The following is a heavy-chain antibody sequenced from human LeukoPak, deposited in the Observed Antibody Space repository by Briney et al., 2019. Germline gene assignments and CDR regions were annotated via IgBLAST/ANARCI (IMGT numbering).Heavy chain of an antibody. CDR2: ISADNGNT. CDR1: GGTFSSYA. J-gene: IGHJ4*02. V-gene: IGHV1-18*01. CDR3: ARDDSGRERGVDY. Sequence: ASVKVSCKASGGTFSSYAISWVRQAPGQGLEWMGWISADNGNTNYAQKFQGRVTMTTDTSTSTAYMQLRTLRSDDTAVYYCARDDSGRERGVDYWGQGTLVTVSS. D-gene: IGHD1-26*01.